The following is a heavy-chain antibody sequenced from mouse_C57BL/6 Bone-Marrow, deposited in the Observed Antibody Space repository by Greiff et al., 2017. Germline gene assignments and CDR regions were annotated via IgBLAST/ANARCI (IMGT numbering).Heavy chain of an antibody. V-gene: IGHV1-15*01. CDR3: TTYESIPWYFDV. J-gene: IGHJ1*03. CDR1: GYTFTDYE. Sequence: VQLQESGAELVRPGASVTLSCKASGYTFTDYEMHWVKQTPVHGLEWVGAIDPETGGTAYNQKFKGKAILTADKSSSTAYMELRRLTSEDSAVYYCTTYESIPWYFDVWGRGTAVTVSS. CDR2: IDPETGGT. D-gene: IGHD2-5*01.